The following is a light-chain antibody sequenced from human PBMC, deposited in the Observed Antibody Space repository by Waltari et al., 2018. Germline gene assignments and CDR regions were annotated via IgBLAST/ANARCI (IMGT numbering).Light chain of an antibody. CDR1: HPLDNR. J-gene: IGKJ1*01. CDR3: KETYSSRT. Sequence: DIQMTQSPTSLSASVGDRVTIPCRSSHPLDNRLNWYQQKPGKDPKIIIYAASNFASGVPLRVSASASGADFSLTIDGLEHDDFATYFCKETYSSRTFGQGTRLDI. V-gene: IGKV1-39*01. CDR2: AAS.